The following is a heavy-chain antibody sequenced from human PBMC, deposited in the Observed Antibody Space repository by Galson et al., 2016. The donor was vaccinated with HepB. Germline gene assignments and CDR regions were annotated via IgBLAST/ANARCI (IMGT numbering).Heavy chain of an antibody. D-gene: IGHD4-17*01. CDR2: ISGDGGST. V-gene: IGHV3-23*01. CDR1: GFTFGRYA. J-gene: IGHJ6*02. Sequence: SLRLSCAASGFTFGRYAMSWVRQAPGKGLEWVSAISGDGGSTYYAGSEQGRFTSSSDMSTSAMYLQMNSLRADYTAVYFCATDRGLLHYCSGMDVRGQGTTVTVSS. CDR3: ATDRGLLHYCSGMDV.